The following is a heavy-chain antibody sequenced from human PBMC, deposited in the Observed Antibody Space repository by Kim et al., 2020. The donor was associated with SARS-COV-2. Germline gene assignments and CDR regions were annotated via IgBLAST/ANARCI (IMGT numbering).Heavy chain of an antibody. V-gene: IGHV1-2*06. J-gene: IGHJ3*02. Sequence: ASVKVSCKASGYTFTGYYMHWVRQAPGQGLEWMGRINPNSGGTNYAQKFQGRVTMTRDTSISTAYMELSRLRSDDTAVYYCARDGGLERKDIVVVPADGYEDIWGPGTMVTVSS. CDR3: ARDGGLERKDIVVVPADGYEDI. D-gene: IGHD2-2*01. CDR2: INPNSGGT. CDR1: GYTFTGYY.